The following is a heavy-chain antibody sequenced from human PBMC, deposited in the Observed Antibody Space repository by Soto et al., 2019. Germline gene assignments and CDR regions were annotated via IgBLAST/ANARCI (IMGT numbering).Heavy chain of an antibody. CDR2: INAGNGNT. Sequence: ASVKVSCKASGYTFTSYAMHWVRQAPGRRLEWMGWINAGNGNTKYSQKFQGRVTITRDTSASTAYMELSSLRSEDTAVYYCASLPRRGDAFDIWGQGTMVTVSS. CDR1: GYTFTSYA. CDR3: ASLPRRGDAFDI. V-gene: IGHV1-3*01. J-gene: IGHJ3*02.